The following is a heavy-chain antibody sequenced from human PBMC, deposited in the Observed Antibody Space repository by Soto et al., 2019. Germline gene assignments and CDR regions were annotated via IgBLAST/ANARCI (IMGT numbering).Heavy chain of an antibody. V-gene: IGHV3-30-3*01. J-gene: IGHJ3*02. D-gene: IGHD3-3*01. CDR1: GFTFSSYA. CDR3: XXXXDXXWSGDLLGAFDI. Sequence: QVQLVESGGGVVQPGRSLRLSCAASGFTFSSYAMHWVRQAPGKGLEWVAVISYDGSNKYYADSVKGRFTISRDNSKNTLYXQMNSXRAEXTAVXYCXXXXDXXWSGDLLGAFDIWGQGTMVTVSS. CDR2: ISYDGSNK.